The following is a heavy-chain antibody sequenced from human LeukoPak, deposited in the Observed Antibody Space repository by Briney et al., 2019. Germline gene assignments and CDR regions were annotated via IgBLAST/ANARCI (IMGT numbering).Heavy chain of an antibody. CDR3: ARDGYEFRAFDI. CDR2: IKTDGSRT. D-gene: IGHD5-12*01. CDR1: GFTFSSYW. Sequence: GGSLRLSCAASGFTFSSYWMHWVRHAPGKGLVWVSRIKTDGSRTHYADFAQGRFTISRDNAKNTLYLQMNSLRAEDTAVYYCARDGYEFRAFDIGGQGTMVTVSP. V-gene: IGHV3-74*01. J-gene: IGHJ3*02.